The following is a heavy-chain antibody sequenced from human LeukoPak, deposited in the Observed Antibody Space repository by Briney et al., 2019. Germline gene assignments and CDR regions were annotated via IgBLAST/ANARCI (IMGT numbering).Heavy chain of an antibody. V-gene: IGHV3-7*01. D-gene: IGHD3-3*01. Sequence: GGSLRLSCAASGFGFSNFWMSWVRQAPGKGPEWVANIKEDGSLKNYVDSVEGRFTVSRDNAKNTLYLQMNSLRAEDTAVYYCSRSRRGFGYFDYWGQGTLVTVSS. CDR2: IKEDGSLK. CDR1: GFGFSNFW. J-gene: IGHJ4*02. CDR3: SRSRRGFGYFDY.